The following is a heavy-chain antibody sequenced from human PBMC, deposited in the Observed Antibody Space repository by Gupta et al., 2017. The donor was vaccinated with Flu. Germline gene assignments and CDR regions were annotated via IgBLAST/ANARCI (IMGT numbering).Heavy chain of an antibody. CDR2: MYYTGIK. CDR1: GDSTANNY. V-gene: IGHV4-59*08. J-gene: IGHJ5*02. Sequence: QVQLQESGPGLVKPSETLSLTCTVSGDSTANNYWGWIRQPPGKGLEWIGYMYYTGIKQLNPSIESRVTISVDTSKNEVSLKMTSVTAADTAVYYCVRFIASGYNWFDPWGQGLLVTVSS. CDR3: VRFIASGYNWFDP. D-gene: IGHD6-25*01.